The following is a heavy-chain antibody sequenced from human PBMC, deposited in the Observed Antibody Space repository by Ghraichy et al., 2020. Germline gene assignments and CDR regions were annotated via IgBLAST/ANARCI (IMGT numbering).Heavy chain of an antibody. V-gene: IGHV4-59*01. CDR1: GGSISSYY. CDR2: IYYSGST. D-gene: IGHD6-6*01. J-gene: IGHJ3*02. CDR3: AGGEYVPGAFDI. Sequence: SETLSLTCTVSGGSISSYYWSWIRQPPGKGLEWIGYIYYSGSTNYNPSPKSRVTISVDTSKNQFSLKLSSVTAADTAVYYCAGGEYVPGAFDIWGQGTMVTVSS.